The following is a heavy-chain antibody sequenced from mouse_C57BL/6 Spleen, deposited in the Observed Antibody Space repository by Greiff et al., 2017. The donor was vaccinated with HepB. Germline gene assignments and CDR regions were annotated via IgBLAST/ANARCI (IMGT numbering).Heavy chain of an antibody. V-gene: IGHV1-7*01. CDR3: AREVDDYEEYFDY. CDR1: GYTFISYW. J-gene: IGHJ2*01. Sequence: QVQLKESGAELAKPGASVKLSCKASGYTFISYWMHWVKQRPGQGLEWIGYINPSSGYTKYNQKFKDKATLTADKSSSTAYMQLSSLTYEDSAVYYCAREVDDYEEYFDYWGQGTTLTVSS. CDR2: INPSSGYT. D-gene: IGHD2-4*01.